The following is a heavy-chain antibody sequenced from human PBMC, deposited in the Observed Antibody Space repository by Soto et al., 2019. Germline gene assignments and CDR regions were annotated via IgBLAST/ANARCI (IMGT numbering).Heavy chain of an antibody. D-gene: IGHD2-8*01. CDR3: ARGYCIDGVCSVGLIDI. CDR2: ISGSGGHT. V-gene: IGHV3-23*01. CDR1: GFTVTSNG. J-gene: IGHJ1*01. Sequence: GGSLRLSCGVSGFTVTSNGVSWVRQAPGKGLEWVSAISGSGGHTYYPDSVKGRFTISRDNSKNTLYLHMNSLRAEDTAVDYCARGYCIDGVCSVGLIDIWSQGTQVTLSS.